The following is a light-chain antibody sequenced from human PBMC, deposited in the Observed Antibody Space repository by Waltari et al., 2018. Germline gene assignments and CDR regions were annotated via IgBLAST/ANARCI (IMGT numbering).Light chain of an antibody. CDR2: GAS. J-gene: IGKJ1*01. Sequence: IVLTQSPGPLSLSPGERATLSCRASQSVGRTLAWYQEKPGQAPRPLIDGASIRATGIPDRFSGGGSGTDFSLGINRLEPEDFAVYYCQHYVSLPATFGQGTKVEIK. CDR3: QHYVSLPAT. V-gene: IGKV3-20*01. CDR1: QSVGRT.